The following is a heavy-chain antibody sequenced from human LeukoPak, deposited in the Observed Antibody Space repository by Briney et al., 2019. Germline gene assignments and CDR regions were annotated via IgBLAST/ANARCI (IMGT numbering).Heavy chain of an antibody. J-gene: IGHJ3*02. CDR3: AREVAGTYAFDI. D-gene: IGHD1-14*01. V-gene: IGHV6-1*01. CDR1: GGSVSSNSAA. CDR2: TYYRSKWYN. Sequence: SQTLSLTCAISGGSVSSNSAAWNWIRRSPSRGLEWLGRTYYRSKWYNDYAVSVKSRVTINPDTSKNQFSLQLSSVTPEDTAVYYCAREVAGTYAFDIWGQGTMVTVSS.